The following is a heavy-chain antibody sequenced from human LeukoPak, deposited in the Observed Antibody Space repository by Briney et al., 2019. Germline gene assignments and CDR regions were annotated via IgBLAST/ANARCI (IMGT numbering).Heavy chain of an antibody. J-gene: IGHJ4*02. Sequence: SETLSLTCTVSGGSISSYYWSWIRQPAGKGLEWIGRIYTSGSTNYNPSLKSRVTISVVKSKNQFSLKLSSVTAADTAVYYCAREGHYYGSGSYYKPLDYWGQGTLVTVSS. CDR1: GGSISSYY. D-gene: IGHD3-10*01. V-gene: IGHV4-4*07. CDR2: IYTSGST. CDR3: AREGHYYGSGSYYKPLDY.